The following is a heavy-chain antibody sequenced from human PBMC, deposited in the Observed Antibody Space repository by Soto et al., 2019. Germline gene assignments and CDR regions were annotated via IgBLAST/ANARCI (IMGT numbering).Heavy chain of an antibody. D-gene: IGHD1-26*01. V-gene: IGHV4-31*03. J-gene: IGHJ4*02. CDR3: VSYQFTWLDF. CDR2: INYSGST. CDR1: GGSISSGGYY. Sequence: QVQLQEAGPGLVKPSQTLSLTCTVSGGSISSGGYYWSWTRKHRGKCLEWIGYINYSGSTYCNPPLKRGFTISVDTTKHQFSLKLSSVTAADTAVYDCVSYQFTWLDFWGQGTLVTVSS.